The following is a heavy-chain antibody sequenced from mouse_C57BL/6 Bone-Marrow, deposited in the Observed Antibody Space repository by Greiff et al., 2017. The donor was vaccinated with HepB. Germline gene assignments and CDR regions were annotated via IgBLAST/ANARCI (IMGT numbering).Heavy chain of an antibody. CDR2: IYPGDGDT. J-gene: IGHJ1*03. Sequence: VQLQQSGPELVKPGASVKISCKASGYAFSSSWMNWVKQRPGKGLEWIGRIYPGDGDTNYNGKFKGKATLTADKSSSTAYMQLSSLTSEDSAVYFCARSGDYENFDVWGTGTTVTVSS. CDR1: GYAFSSSW. D-gene: IGHD2-4*01. V-gene: IGHV1-82*01. CDR3: ARSGDYENFDV.